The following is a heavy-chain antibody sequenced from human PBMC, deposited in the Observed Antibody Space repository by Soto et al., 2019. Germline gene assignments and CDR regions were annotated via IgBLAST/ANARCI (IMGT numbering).Heavy chain of an antibody. CDR1: GFTFSNAW. CDR2: VKSKTDGGTT. D-gene: IGHD3-22*01. CDR3: TTDSYITSIIVRFDY. J-gene: IGHJ4*01. Sequence: PGGSLRLSCAASGFTFSNAWINWVRQTPGKGLEWVGRVKSKTDGGTTDFAAPVKGRFAISRDDSKNMVYLEMNSLKTEDTAIYYCTTDSYITSIIVRFDYWGHETLVTVSS. V-gene: IGHV3-15*07.